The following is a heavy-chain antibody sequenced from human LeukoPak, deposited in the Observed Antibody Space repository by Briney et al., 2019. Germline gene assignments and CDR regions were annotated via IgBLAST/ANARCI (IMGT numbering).Heavy chain of an antibody. J-gene: IGHJ3*02. Sequence: PSETLSLTCTVSGGSISSYSRSWIRQPPGQGLEWIGYIYYSGSTNYNPSPKSGVTISVDTSKNHFSLKLSSVTAADTAVYYCARESAGVVTAMADDAFDIWGQGTMVTVSS. CDR3: ARESAGVVTAMADDAFDI. D-gene: IGHD2-21*02. CDR2: IYYSGST. CDR1: GGSISSYS. V-gene: IGHV4-59*01.